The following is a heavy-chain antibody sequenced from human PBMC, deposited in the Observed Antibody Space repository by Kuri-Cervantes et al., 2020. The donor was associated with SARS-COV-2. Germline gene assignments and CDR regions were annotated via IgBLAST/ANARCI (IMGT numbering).Heavy chain of an antibody. CDR3: AKERTSGYSYGWNYYYYGMDV. CDR2: ISYDGSNK. Sequence: GGSLRLSCAASGFTFSSYGMHWVRQAPGKGLEWVVVISYDGSNKYYADSVKGRFAISRDNSKNTLYLQMNSLRAEDTAVYYCAKERTSGYSYGWNYYYYGMDVWGQGTMVTVSS. CDR1: GFTFSSYG. V-gene: IGHV3-30*18. D-gene: IGHD5-18*01. J-gene: IGHJ6*01.